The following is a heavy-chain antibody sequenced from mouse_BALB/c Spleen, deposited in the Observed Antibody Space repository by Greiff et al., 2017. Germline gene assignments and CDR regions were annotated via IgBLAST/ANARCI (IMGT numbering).Heavy chain of an antibody. V-gene: IGHV5-9-4*01. J-gene: IGHJ3*01. CDR3: ARYYYGSSFFAY. CDR1: GFTFSSYA. D-gene: IGHD1-1*01. CDR2: ISSGGSYT. Sequence: EVQVVESGGGLVKPGGSLKLSCAASGFTFSSYAMSWVRQSPEKRLEWVAEISSGGSYTYYPDTVTGRFTISRDNAKNTLYLEMSSLRSEDTAMYYCARYYYGSSFFAYWGQGTLVTVSA.